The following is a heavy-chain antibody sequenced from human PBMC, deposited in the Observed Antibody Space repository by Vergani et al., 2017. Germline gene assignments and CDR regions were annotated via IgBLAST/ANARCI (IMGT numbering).Heavy chain of an antibody. Sequence: QVHLQESGPGLVKPSGTLSLTCEVSGDFGMRSYWWHWVRQSPEKGLEWIGEINTGGTINYNPSLKRRVSISLDTSRSQFSLNLYFVTAADTARYYCAGVSMGCSMNGCYHYWGQGIPVTVAS. D-gene: IGHD3-16*02. CDR2: INTGGTI. V-gene: IGHV4-4*02. CDR1: GDFGMRSYW. CDR3: AGVSMGCSMNGCYHY. J-gene: IGHJ4*02.